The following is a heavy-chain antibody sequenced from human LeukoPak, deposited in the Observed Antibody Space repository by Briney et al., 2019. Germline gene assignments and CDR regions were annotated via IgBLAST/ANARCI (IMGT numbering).Heavy chain of an antibody. CDR2: LSSSSSYI. J-gene: IGHJ4*02. V-gene: IGHV3-21*01. CDR3: ARDRLNSGWLTDY. CDR1: GFTLSTCS. D-gene: IGHD6-19*01. Sequence: GGSLRLSCAGFGFTLSTCSMNWVRQAPGKGLEWVASLSSSSSYIYYADSVKGRFTISRDSAKNSLYLEMNSLRAEDTAIYYCARDRLNSGWLTDYWGQGTLVTVSS.